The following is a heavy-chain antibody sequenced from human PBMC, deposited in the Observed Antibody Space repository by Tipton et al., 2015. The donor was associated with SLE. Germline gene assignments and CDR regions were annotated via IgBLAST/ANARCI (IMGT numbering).Heavy chain of an antibody. Sequence: SLRLSCAGSGFTVNSNYMSWVRQAPGKGLEWVSVIYSGGSTYYADSVKGRFTISRDNSKNTLYLQMNSLRAEDTAVYYCANLGRWELLEPAGWYFDLWGRGTLVTVSS. CDR1: GFTVNSNY. CDR3: ANLGRWELLEPAGWYFDL. V-gene: IGHV3-53*01. CDR2: IYSGGST. J-gene: IGHJ2*01. D-gene: IGHD1-26*01.